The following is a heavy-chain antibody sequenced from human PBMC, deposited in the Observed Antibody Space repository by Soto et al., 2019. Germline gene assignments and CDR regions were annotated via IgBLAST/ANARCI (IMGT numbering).Heavy chain of an antibody. Sequence: GESLKISCKGSGYTFGTFWIAWVRQMPWKGLEWMGMIYPEDSETKYSPSFEGQVTFSADKSVKTAYLQWTSLKASDTAIYYCARTYCTAPSCYNNWFDPWGQGTLVTVSS. CDR1: GYTFGTFW. D-gene: IGHD3-10*01. V-gene: IGHV5-51*01. CDR2: IYPEDSET. CDR3: ARTYCTAPSCYNNWFDP. J-gene: IGHJ5*02.